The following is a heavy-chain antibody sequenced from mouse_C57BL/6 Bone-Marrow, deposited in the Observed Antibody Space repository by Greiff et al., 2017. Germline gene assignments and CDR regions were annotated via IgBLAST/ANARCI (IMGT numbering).Heavy chain of an antibody. D-gene: IGHD2-3*01. CDR1: GYSITSGYY. Sequence: VQLKESGPGLVKPSQSLSLTCSVTGYSITSGYYWNWIRQFPGNKLEWMGYISYDGSNNYNPSLKNRISITRDTSKNQFFLKLNSVTTEDTATYYCARSPPDGYYDYWGQGTTLTVSS. CDR3: ARSPPDGYYDY. J-gene: IGHJ2*01. V-gene: IGHV3-6*01. CDR2: ISYDGSN.